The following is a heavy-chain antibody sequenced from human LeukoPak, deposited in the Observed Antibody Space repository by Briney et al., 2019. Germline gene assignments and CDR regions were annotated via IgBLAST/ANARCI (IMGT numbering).Heavy chain of an antibody. J-gene: IGHJ4*02. CDR3: ATIKRGDIFGYFDF. V-gene: IGHV4-59*11. CDR1: GVSITTHY. CDR2: LRDSVTT. Sequence: SETLSLTCTVSGVSITTHYWSWIRQPPGRGLEWIAYLRDSVTTKDTPSLKSRVTLSADTSKNQYFLRLTSVTAADTAVYYCATIKRGDIFGYFDFWGQGILVTVSS. D-gene: IGHD5-18*01.